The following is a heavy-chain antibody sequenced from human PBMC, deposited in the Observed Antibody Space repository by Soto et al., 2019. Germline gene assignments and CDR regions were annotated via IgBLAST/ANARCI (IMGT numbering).Heavy chain of an antibody. D-gene: IGHD2-15*01. CDR3: ARDGCSGGRCSSGVNYFDY. Sequence: QVQLVESGGGVVQPGRSLTLSCAASGFSFGGNGMHWVRQAPGKGLEWVAAIRFDGSEEYYADSVKGRFTISRDNSKNTLYLQMDSLRAEDTAVCYCARDGCSGGRCSSGVNYFDYWGQGTLVAVSS. V-gene: IGHV3-33*01. J-gene: IGHJ4*02. CDR1: GFSFGGNG. CDR2: IRFDGSEE.